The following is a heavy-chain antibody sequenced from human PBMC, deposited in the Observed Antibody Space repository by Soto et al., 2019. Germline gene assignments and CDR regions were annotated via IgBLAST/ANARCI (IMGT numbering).Heavy chain of an antibody. CDR3: ARGAHISGVTRCFDP. Sequence: QVQLQQWGAGVLKPSETLSLICAVSGESLSDHYWSWIRQSPGKGLEWIGDINQYGTTNYNPSLKGRVTISADTSKNQFFLRLTSVTAADTAVYYCARGAHISGVTRCFDPWGQGTLVTVSS. J-gene: IGHJ5*02. V-gene: IGHV4-34*01. CDR2: INQYGTT. CDR1: GESLSDHY. D-gene: IGHD1-20*01.